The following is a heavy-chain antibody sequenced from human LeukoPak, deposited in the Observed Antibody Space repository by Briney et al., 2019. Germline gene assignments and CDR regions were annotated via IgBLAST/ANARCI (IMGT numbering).Heavy chain of an antibody. CDR3: ARASWISSSDAVW. V-gene: IGHV3-23*01. J-gene: IGHJ4*02. D-gene: IGHD6-25*01. Sequence: GGSLRLSCSASGLSFSSFAMSWVRQGPARGLEWVSSLRGNGETFYADSVRGRFTLSSDSFTNTVYLQLNNLRVEDTAIYYCARASWISSSDAVWWGQGTLVTVSS. CDR2: LRGNGET. CDR1: GLSFSSFA.